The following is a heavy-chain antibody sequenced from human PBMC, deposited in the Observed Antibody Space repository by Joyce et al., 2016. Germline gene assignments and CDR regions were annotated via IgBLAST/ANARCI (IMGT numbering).Heavy chain of an antibody. CDR3: ARHGSPWVTPFDY. CDR2: FFYSGSA. J-gene: IGHJ4*02. D-gene: IGHD5-18*01. Sequence: QVQLQESGPGLVKPSATLSLTCTVSDASISSGSNYWGWIRQPPGKGLEWFGSFFYSGSAYNGPSLKSRVTISVDTSKSQFSLNLYSVTAADTAVYYCARHGSPWVTPFDYWGQGILVTVSS. CDR1: DASISSGSNY. V-gene: IGHV4-39*01.